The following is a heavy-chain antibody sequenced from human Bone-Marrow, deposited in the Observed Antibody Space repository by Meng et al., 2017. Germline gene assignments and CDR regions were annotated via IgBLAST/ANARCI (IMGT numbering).Heavy chain of an antibody. J-gene: IGHJ4*02. CDR2: INHSGST. V-gene: IGHV4-34*01. CDR3: RLAYCMGDCVDY. CDR1: GGSFSAYD. Sequence: QVQVQQWGAGLLKPSETLSRTGAFYGGSFSAYDWSWIRQPPGKGLEWLGQINHSGSTNDNPSLKSRVTISIDTSRNQLSLKLSSVTAADTAVYYCRLAYCMGDCVDYWGQGTLVTVSS. D-gene: IGHD2-21*01.